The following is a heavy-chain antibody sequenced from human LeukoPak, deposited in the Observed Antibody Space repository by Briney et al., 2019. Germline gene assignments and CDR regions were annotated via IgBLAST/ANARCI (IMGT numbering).Heavy chain of an antibody. J-gene: IGHJ6*02. CDR3: ARDGQSYGMDV. Sequence: GGSLRLSCAASGFTFNTYAMNWVRQAPGRGLEWISYISGSSNTIYYADSVKGRFTISRDNAKNSLYLQMNSLRAEDTAVYYCARDGQSYGMDVWGQGTTVTVSS. V-gene: IGHV3-48*01. CDR2: ISGSSNTI. CDR1: GFTFNTYA.